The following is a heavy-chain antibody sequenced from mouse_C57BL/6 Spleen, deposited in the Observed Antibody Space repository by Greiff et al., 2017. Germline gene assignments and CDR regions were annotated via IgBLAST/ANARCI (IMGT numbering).Heavy chain of an antibody. V-gene: IGHV3-1*01. CDR3: ARVGNDYDWFAY. Sequence: EVQLQESGPGMVKPSQSLSLTCTVTGYSITSGYDWHWIRHFPGNKLEWMGYISYSGSTNYNPSLKSRISITHDTSKNHFFLKLNSVTTEDTATYYCARVGNDYDWFAYWGQGTLVTVSA. J-gene: IGHJ3*01. D-gene: IGHD2-4*01. CDR2: ISYSGST. CDR1: GYSITSGYD.